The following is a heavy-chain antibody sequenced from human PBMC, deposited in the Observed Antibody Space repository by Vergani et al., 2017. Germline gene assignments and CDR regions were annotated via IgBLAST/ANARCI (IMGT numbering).Heavy chain of an antibody. CDR3: ASRLRWYPFDY. CDR1: GGSFSGYY. J-gene: IGHJ4*02. Sequence: QVQLQQWGAGLLKPSETLSLTCAVYGGSFSGYYWSWIRQPPGKGLEWIGEINHSGSTNYNPSLKSRVTISVDTSKNQFSLNLSSVTAADTAVYYCASRLRWYPFDYWGQGTLVTVSS. V-gene: IGHV4-34*01. CDR2: INHSGST. D-gene: IGHD4-23*01.